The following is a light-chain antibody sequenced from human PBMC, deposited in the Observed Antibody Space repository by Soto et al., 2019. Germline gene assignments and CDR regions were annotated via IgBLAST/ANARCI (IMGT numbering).Light chain of an antibody. Sequence: QLVLTQPPSASGSPGQSVTISCTGTSSDVGGYNYVSWYQQHPGKAPKLMIYEVSKRPSGVPDRFSGSKSDNTASLTVSGLQAEDEADYYCSSYAGSNNPYVFGTGTKLTVL. J-gene: IGLJ1*01. V-gene: IGLV2-8*01. CDR3: SSYAGSNNPYV. CDR2: EVS. CDR1: SSDVGGYNY.